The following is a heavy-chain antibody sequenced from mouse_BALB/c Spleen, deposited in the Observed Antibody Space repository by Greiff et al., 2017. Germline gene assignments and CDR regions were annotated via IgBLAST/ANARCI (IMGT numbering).Heavy chain of an antibody. CDR2: ISNGGGST. CDR3: ARPRTGTYAMDY. J-gene: IGHJ4*01. CDR1: GFTFSSYT. Sequence: EVQLVESGGGLVQPGGSLKLSCAASGFTFSSYTMSWVRQTPEKRLEWVAYISNGGGSTYYPDTVKGRFTISRDNAKNTLYLLMSSLKSEDTAMYYCARPRTGTYAMDYWGQGTSVTVSS. D-gene: IGHD4-1*01. V-gene: IGHV5-12-2*01.